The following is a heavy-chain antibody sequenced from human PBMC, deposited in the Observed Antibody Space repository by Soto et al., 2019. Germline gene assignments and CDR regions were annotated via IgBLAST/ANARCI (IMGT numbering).Heavy chain of an antibody. J-gene: IGHJ4*02. V-gene: IGHV1-3*01. D-gene: IGHD6-19*01. Sequence: QVQLVQSGAEVKKPGASVKVSCKASGYTFTSYAIHWVRQAPGQRLEWMGWINAGNGNTKYSQKLQDRVTITRDKSASTAYMELSSLRSEDPAVYYCARDLGGWPDYWGQGTLVTVSS. CDR1: GYTFTSYA. CDR2: INAGNGNT. CDR3: ARDLGGWPDY.